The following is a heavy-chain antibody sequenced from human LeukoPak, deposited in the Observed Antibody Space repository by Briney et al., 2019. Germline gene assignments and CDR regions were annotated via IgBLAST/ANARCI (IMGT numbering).Heavy chain of an antibody. J-gene: IGHJ4*02. CDR2: IASDATNQ. Sequence: GVSVRLFCIRPGIIFILYSLLWVRHSPGKGLQWVSNIASDATNQYYADSVKGRFTISRDNFKNTVSLQMNSLRAENTAVYYCAKDAQRGFAYSNSLEHWGQGSLVTVSS. CDR1: GIIFILYS. V-gene: IGHV3-30*02. D-gene: IGHD4-11*01. CDR3: AKDAQRGFAYSNSLEH.